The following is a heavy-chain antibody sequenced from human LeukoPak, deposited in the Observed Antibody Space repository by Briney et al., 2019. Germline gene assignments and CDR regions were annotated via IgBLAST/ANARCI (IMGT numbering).Heavy chain of an antibody. CDR3: ARGIEGEAAGPLNWFDP. V-gene: IGHV1-18*01. CDR1: GYTFTHYG. D-gene: IGHD6-13*01. CDR2: ISPYNGNT. J-gene: IGHJ5*02. Sequence: ASVKVSCKASGYTFTHYGIDWVRQAPGQGLEWMGWISPYNGNTNYTQKFQGRVTMTTDTSTSAAYMELRSLRSDDTAVYYCARGIEGEAAGPLNWFDPWGQGTLVTVSS.